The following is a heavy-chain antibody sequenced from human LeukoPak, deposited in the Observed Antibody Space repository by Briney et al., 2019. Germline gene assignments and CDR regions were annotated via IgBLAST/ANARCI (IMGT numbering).Heavy chain of an antibody. D-gene: IGHD6-13*01. J-gene: IGHJ6*03. V-gene: IGHV1-8*01. CDR3: ARVMGVYIAAAGTLHYYYYMDV. CDR1: GYTFTSYD. CDR2: MNPNSGNT. Sequence: GASVKVSCKASGYTFTSYDINWVRQATGQGLEWMGWMNPNSGNTGYAQKFQGRVTMTRNTSISTAYMELSSLRSEDTAVYYCARVMGVYIAAAGTLHYYYYMDVWGKGTTVTVSS.